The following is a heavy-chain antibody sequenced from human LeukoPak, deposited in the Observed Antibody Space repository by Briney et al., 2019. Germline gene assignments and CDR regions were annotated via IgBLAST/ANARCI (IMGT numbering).Heavy chain of an antibody. CDR1: GFTFSSYG. Sequence: TGGSLRLSCAASGFTFSSYGMHWVRQAPGKGLEWVAVISYDGSNKYHADSVKGRFTISRDNSKNTLYLQMNSLRAEDTAVYYCAKGGLGTIVVVPASSYDGMDVWGKGTTVTVSS. V-gene: IGHV3-30*18. D-gene: IGHD2-2*01. J-gene: IGHJ6*04. CDR3: AKGGLGTIVVVPASSYDGMDV. CDR2: ISYDGSNK.